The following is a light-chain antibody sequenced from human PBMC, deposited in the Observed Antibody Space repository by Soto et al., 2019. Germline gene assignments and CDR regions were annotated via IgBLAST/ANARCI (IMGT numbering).Light chain of an antibody. CDR3: QQYGSSPWT. CDR2: GAS. CDR1: QTIRSNY. V-gene: IGKV3-20*01. J-gene: IGKJ1*01. Sequence: ETVLTQSPGTLSLSPGERATLSCRASQTIRSNYLAWYRQTPGQAPRLLIYGASNRATGIADRFSGSGSGTDFTLIISRLEPEDFALYYCQQYGSSPWTLGHGTKVEIK.